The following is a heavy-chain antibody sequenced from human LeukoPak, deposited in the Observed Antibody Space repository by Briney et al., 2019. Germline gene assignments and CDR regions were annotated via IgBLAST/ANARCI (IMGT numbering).Heavy chain of an antibody. Sequence: ASVKVSCKVSGYTLTELSVHWVRQAPGKGLEWMGGFDPEDGETIYAQKFQGRVTMTEDTSTDTAYMELSSLRSEDTAVYYCATEYSSGWYTWFDPWGQGTLVTVSS. V-gene: IGHV1-24*01. D-gene: IGHD6-19*01. CDR1: GYTLTELS. CDR2: FDPEDGET. J-gene: IGHJ5*02. CDR3: ATEYSSGWYTWFDP.